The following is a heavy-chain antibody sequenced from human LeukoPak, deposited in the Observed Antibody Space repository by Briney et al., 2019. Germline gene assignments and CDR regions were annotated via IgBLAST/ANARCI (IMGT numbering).Heavy chain of an antibody. D-gene: IGHD6-19*01. CDR3: ARGVAVAKYYFDY. V-gene: IGHV1-69*05. CDR2: IIPIFGTA. CDR1: GGTFSSYA. Sequence: SVKVSCKASGGTFSSYAISWVRQAPGQGLEWMGGIIPIFGTANYAQKFQGRVTITTDESTSTAYMELSSLRSEDTAVYYCARGVAVAKYYFDYWGQGTLVTVSS. J-gene: IGHJ4*02.